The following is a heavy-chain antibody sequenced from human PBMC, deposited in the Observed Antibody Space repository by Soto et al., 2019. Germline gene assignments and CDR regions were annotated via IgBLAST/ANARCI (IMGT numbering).Heavy chain of an antibody. D-gene: IGHD3-3*01. CDR1: GYSIRNGYY. V-gene: IGHV4-38-2*02. J-gene: IGHJ4*02. CDR3: AAGNVDSMLES. Sequence: SETLSLTCTVSGYSIRNGYYWGWIRQPPGKGLEWIGTIYHGGGTNYSPSLKSRVTMSIDKSRKSFSLDLSSVTAADTAVYFCAAGNVDSMLESWGRGTLVTVSS. CDR2: IYHGGGT.